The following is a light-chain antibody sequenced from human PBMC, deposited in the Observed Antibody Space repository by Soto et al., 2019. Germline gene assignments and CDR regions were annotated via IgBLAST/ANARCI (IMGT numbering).Light chain of an antibody. CDR1: QSVSSY. Sequence: EIVLTQSPATLSLSPGERATLSCGAGQSVSSYLAWYQQKPGQAPRLLIYAASNRATGIPARFSGSGSGTDFTLTISSLEPEDFAVYYCQQRSSWPWTFGQGTKVEIK. V-gene: IGKV3-11*01. J-gene: IGKJ1*01. CDR3: QQRSSWPWT. CDR2: AAS.